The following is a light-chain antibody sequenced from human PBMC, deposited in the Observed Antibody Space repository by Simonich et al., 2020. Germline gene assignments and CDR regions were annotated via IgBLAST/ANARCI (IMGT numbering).Light chain of an antibody. CDR1: QVISSY. CDR3: QQLNSYPPWT. V-gene: IGKV1-9*01. J-gene: IGKJ1*01. Sequence: DIQLTQSPSFLSASVGDRVTITCRAIQVISSYLAWYQQKPGKAPKLLIYAASTLQSWVPSRFSGSGSGTEFTLTISSLQPEDFATYYCQQLNSYPPWTFGQGTKVEIK. CDR2: AAS.